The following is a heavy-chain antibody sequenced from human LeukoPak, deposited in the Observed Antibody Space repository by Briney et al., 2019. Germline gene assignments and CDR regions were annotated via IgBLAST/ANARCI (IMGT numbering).Heavy chain of an antibody. Sequence: GGSLRLSCAASGFTFSDYYMSWIRQAPGKGLEWVSYISSSGSTIYYADSVKGRFTISRDNAKNSLYLQMNSLRAEDTAVYYCARDKRGYGVVNDAFDIWGQGTMVTVSS. V-gene: IGHV3-11*04. CDR2: ISSSGSTI. CDR3: ARDKRGYGVVNDAFDI. CDR1: GFTFSDYY. D-gene: IGHD5-12*01. J-gene: IGHJ3*02.